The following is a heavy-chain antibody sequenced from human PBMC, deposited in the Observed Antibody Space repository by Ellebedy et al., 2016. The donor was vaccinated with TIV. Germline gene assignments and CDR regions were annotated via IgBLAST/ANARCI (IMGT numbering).Heavy chain of an antibody. CDR2: ISSSGTTK. J-gene: IGHJ6*02. Sequence: PGGSLRLSCAASGFPFSSFEFNWVRQSPGKGLEWVSYISSSGTTKYYADSVKGRFTISRDKAKNSLYLQMNSLRAEDTAVYYCAAANYDFYGKDVWGPGTRVTVSS. D-gene: IGHD2-15*01. V-gene: IGHV3-48*03. CDR1: GFPFSSFE. CDR3: AAANYDFYGKDV.